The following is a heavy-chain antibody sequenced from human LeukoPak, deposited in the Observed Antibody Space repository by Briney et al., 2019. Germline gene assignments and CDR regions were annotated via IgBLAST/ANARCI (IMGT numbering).Heavy chain of an antibody. D-gene: IGHD3-22*01. J-gene: IGHJ4*02. CDR2: IYYSGST. V-gene: IGHV4-59*01. CDR1: GGSISSYY. Sequence: PSETLSLTCTVSGGSISSYYWSWIRQPPGKGLEWIGYIYYSGSTNYNPSLKSRVTISVDTSKNQFSLKLSSVTAADTAVYYCARNLDYYDSSGYYAWVHWGQGTLVTVSS. CDR3: ARNLDYYDSSGYYAWVH.